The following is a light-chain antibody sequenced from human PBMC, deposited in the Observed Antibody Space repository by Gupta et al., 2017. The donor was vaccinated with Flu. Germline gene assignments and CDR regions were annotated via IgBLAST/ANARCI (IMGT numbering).Light chain of an antibody. V-gene: IGKV3-15*01. CDR3: QQYDNWPPET. CDR2: GAS. J-gene: IGKJ1*01. CDR1: QSVSDN. Sequence: ATLSVTPGERATRSCRASQSVSDNLAWYWQKPRQAPRPVIYGASTRVPGIPARFRGSGSGTEFTLTISSLQSEDVAVYYCQQYDNWPPETFGQGTNVEIK.